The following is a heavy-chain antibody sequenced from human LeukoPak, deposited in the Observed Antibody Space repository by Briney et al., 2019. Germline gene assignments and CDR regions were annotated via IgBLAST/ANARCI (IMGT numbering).Heavy chain of an antibody. J-gene: IGHJ4*02. Sequence: GGSLRLSCAASGFTFSSYAMSWVRQAPGKGLEWVSAIGTAGDTYYPGSVKGRFTISRENAKNSLYLQMNSLRAGDTAVYYCARVGGSRYCSGGSCYLDYWGQGTLVTVSS. CDR2: IGTAGDT. CDR3: ARVGGSRYCSGGSCYLDY. V-gene: IGHV3-13*01. CDR1: GFTFSSYA. D-gene: IGHD2-15*01.